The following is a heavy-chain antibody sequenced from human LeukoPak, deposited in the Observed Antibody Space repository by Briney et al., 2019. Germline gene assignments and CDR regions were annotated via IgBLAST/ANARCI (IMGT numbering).Heavy chain of an antibody. CDR3: ARPFPTYYDAFDI. CDR1: GYTFTGYY. D-gene: IGHD3-10*01. V-gene: IGHV1-2*02. CDR2: INPNSGGT. Sequence: GASVKVSCKASGYTFTGYYMHWVRQAPGQGLEWMGWINPNSGGTNYAQKFQGRVTMTRDTSISTAYMELSRLRSDDTAVYYCARPFPTYYDAFDIWGQGTMVTVSS. J-gene: IGHJ3*02.